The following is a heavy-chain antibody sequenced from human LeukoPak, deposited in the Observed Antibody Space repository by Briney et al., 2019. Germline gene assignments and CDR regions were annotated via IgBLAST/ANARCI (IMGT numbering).Heavy chain of an antibody. CDR2: ISAYNGNT. CDR1: GYTFTSYG. Sequence: ASVKVSCKASGYTFTSYGISWVRQAPGQGLEWMGWISAYNGNTNYAQKLQGRVTMTTDTSTSTAYMELRSLRSDDTAVYYCARAKEDYYGSGIHFDYWGQGTLVTVSS. J-gene: IGHJ4*02. D-gene: IGHD3-10*01. V-gene: IGHV1-18*01. CDR3: ARAKEDYYGSGIHFDY.